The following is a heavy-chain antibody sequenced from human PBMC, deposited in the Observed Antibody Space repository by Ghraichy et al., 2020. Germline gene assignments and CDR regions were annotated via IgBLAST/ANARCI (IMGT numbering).Heavy chain of an antibody. D-gene: IGHD5-18*01. CDR1: GFSFNIFA. CDR3: VGVDTVDTVAWAYGLDV. V-gene: IGHV3-33*08. J-gene: IGHJ6*02. Sequence: WGSLRLSCAASGFSFNIFAMHWVRQAPGKGLEWVGAIWNDGSKKYYADSVKGRFTISRDNSRNTLYLQMNSLRGDDTAMYYCVGVDTVDTVAWAYGLDVWGPGTRVTVSS. CDR2: IWNDGSKK.